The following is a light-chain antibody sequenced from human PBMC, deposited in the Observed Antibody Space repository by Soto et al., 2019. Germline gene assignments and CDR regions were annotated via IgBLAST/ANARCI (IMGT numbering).Light chain of an antibody. J-gene: IGKJ5*01. CDR3: QQRSNWRGT. CDR2: DAS. CDR1: QSVGTF. Sequence: EIVLTQSPATLSLSPGERATLSCRASQSVGTFFAWYQQKPGQAPRLLIYDASNRATGIPARFSGSGSGTDFTLTISSLEPEDFAVYYCQQRSNWRGTFGQGTRLEIK. V-gene: IGKV3-11*01.